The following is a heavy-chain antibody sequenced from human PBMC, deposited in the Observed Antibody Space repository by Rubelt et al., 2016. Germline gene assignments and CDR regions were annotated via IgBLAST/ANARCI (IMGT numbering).Heavy chain of an antibody. J-gene: IGHJ5*02. CDR3: AREHELWFGELGSPFDP. D-gene: IGHD3-10*01. Sequence: EVQLVESGGGLVQPGGSLRLSCAASGFTFSSYSMNWVRQAPGKGLEWVSYISSSSSTIYYADSVKGRFTISRDNAKNSLYLQMNSLRDEDTAVYYCAREHELWFGELGSPFDPWGQGTLVTVSS. CDR2: ISSSSSTI. V-gene: IGHV3-48*02. CDR1: GFTFSSYS.